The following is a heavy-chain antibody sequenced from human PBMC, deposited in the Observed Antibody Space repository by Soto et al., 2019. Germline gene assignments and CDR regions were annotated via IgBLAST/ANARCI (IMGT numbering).Heavy chain of an antibody. V-gene: IGHV3-30*18. D-gene: IGHD1-7*01. J-gene: IGHJ4*02. Sequence: QVQLVESGGGVVQPGGSLRLSCAASGFTFSSYGMHWVRQAPGKGLEWVAVISYDGSNKYYADSVKGRFTISRDNSKNTLYLQMNSLRAEDTAVYYCAKLIVGTTEFEYWGQGTLVTVYS. CDR1: GFTFSSYG. CDR2: ISYDGSNK. CDR3: AKLIVGTTEFEY.